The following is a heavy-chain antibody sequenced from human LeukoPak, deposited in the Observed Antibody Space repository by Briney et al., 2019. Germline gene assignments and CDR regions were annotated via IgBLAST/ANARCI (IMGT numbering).Heavy chain of an antibody. D-gene: IGHD1-1*01. CDR2: IKQDGSDK. CDR1: GFTFSNHW. Sequence: GGSLRLSYAASGFTFSNHWMAWVRQAPGRGLEWVANIKQDGSDKNYVNSVKGRFTLSRDNAKNSLSLQMNSLRAEDTALYYCVRHGNWNFDYWGQGTLVTVSS. CDR3: VRHGNWNFDY. V-gene: IGHV3-7*05. J-gene: IGHJ4*02.